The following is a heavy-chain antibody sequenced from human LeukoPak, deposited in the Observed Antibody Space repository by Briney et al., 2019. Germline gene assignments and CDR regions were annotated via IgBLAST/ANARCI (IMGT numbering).Heavy chain of an antibody. CDR3: AKDSTAMGTYYFDY. Sequence: QPGGSLRLSCAASGFTFDDYAMHWVRQAPGKGLEWVSGISWNSGSIGYADSVKGRFTISRDNAKNSLYLQMNSLRAEDTALYYCAKDSTAMGTYYFDYWGQGTLVTVSS. D-gene: IGHD5-18*01. CDR1: GFTFDDYA. CDR2: ISWNSGSI. J-gene: IGHJ4*02. V-gene: IGHV3-9*01.